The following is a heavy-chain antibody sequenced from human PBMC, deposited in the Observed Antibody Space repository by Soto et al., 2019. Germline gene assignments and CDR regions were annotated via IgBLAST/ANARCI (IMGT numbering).Heavy chain of an antibody. D-gene: IGHD1-26*01. J-gene: IGHJ6*02. V-gene: IGHV4-61*01. Sequence: SETLSLTCTVSGCSVSSGSYYWSWIRQPPGKGLEWIGYIYYSGSTNYNPSLKSRVTISVDTSKNQFSLKLSSVTAADTAVYYCARAYSGSYVPRYYYGMDVWGQGTTVTVSS. CDR2: IYYSGST. CDR3: ARAYSGSYVPRYYYGMDV. CDR1: GCSVSSGSYY.